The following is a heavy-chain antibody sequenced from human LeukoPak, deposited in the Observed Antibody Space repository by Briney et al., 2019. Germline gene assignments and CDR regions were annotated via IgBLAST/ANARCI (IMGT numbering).Heavy chain of an antibody. CDR3: ARDRGFGQADV. CDR2: IKQDGGER. Sequence: GGSLTLSCAASGFTFSGYWMSWLRQAPGKGLEWVANIKQDGGERYYVDSVKGRFTISRDNAKNSLYLQMNSLRAEDTAVYYCARDRGFGQADVWGKGTTVTVSS. J-gene: IGHJ6*04. D-gene: IGHD3-10*01. CDR1: GFTFSGYW. V-gene: IGHV3-7*01.